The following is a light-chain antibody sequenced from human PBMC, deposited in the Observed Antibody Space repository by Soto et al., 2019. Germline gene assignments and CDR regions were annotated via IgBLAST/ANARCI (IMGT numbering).Light chain of an antibody. CDR2: DVS. CDR1: SSDVGDYNY. V-gene: IGLV2-14*03. J-gene: IGLJ1*01. CDR3: SSYASSSTYV. Sequence: QSVLTQPASVSGSPGQSITISCTGTSSDVGDYNYVSWHQQHPGKAPKLMIYDVSNRPSGVSNRFFGSKSGNTASLTISGLQAEDEADYYCSSYASSSTYVFGTGTKVT.